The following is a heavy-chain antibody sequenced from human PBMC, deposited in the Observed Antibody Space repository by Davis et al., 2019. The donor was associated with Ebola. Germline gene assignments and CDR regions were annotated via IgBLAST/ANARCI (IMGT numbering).Heavy chain of an antibody. Sequence: GESLKISCAASGFTFSNYWMHWVRQAPGKGLVWLSRINSDGSTTGYADSVKGRFAISRDNAKNTLYLQMNSLRAEDTAVYYCARTPGIAAAGKYYFDYWGQGTLVTVSS. CDR1: GFTFSNYW. CDR3: ARTPGIAAAGKYYFDY. CDR2: INSDGSTT. D-gene: IGHD6-13*01. V-gene: IGHV3-74*01. J-gene: IGHJ4*02.